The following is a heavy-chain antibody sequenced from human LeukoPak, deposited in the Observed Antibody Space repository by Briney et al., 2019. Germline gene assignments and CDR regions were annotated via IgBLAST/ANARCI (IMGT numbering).Heavy chain of an antibody. CDR3: ARGMVTFDAFDI. V-gene: IGHV1-69*13. Sequence: SVKVSCKASGGTFSSYAISWVRQAPGQGLEWMGGIIPIFGTANYAQKFQGRVTITADGSTSTAYMELSSLRSEDTAVYYCARGMVTFDAFDIWGQGTMVTVSS. CDR2: IIPIFGTA. CDR1: GGTFSSYA. D-gene: IGHD2-21*02. J-gene: IGHJ3*02.